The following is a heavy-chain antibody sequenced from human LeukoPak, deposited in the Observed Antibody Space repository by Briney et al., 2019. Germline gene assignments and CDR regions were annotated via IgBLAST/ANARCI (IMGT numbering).Heavy chain of an antibody. J-gene: IGHJ4*02. CDR2: IYHSGST. CDR3: ASSIYDYVWGFDY. Sequence: SETLSLTCTVSGYSISSDYYWGWIRQPPGKGLEWIGTIYHSGSTYYNPSLQSRVTISVDTSKNQFSLKLSSVTAADTAVYYCASSIYDYVWGFDYWGQGTLVTVSS. D-gene: IGHD3-16*01. V-gene: IGHV4-38-2*02. CDR1: GYSISSDYY.